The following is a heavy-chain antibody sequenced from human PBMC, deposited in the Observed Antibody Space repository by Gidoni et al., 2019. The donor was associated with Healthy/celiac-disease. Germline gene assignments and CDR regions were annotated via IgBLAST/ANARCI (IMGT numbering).Heavy chain of an antibody. CDR1: GGSISSGSYY. CDR3: ARDDFSITFGGVIADAFDI. J-gene: IGHJ3*02. V-gene: IGHV4-61*02. D-gene: IGHD3-16*02. CDR2: IYSSGST. Sequence: QLQLHESAPGRVKPSQTLSLTCTVSGGSISSGSYYWSWLRQPAGKGLEWIGRIYSSGSTNYNPSLKSRVTISVDTSKNQFSRKLSSVTAEDTAVYYCARDDFSITFGGVIADAFDIWGQGTMVTVSS.